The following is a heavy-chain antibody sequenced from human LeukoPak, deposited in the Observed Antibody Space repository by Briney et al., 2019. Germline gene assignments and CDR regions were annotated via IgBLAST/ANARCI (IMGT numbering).Heavy chain of an antibody. J-gene: IGHJ4*02. CDR1: GFTFSDYY. V-gene: IGHV3-11*03. CDR2: IRGSGVST. D-gene: IGHD2-15*01. CDR3: ARSMCSGGSCYLDY. Sequence: GGSLRLSCAASGFTFSDYYMSWVRQAPGKGLEWLSYIRGSGVSTNYADSVRGRFTISRDNAKNSLYLQMNSLRGEDTAVYYCARSMCSGGSCYLDYWGQGSLVTVSS.